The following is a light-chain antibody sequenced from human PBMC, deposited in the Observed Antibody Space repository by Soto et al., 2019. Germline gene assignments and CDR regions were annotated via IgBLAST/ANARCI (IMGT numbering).Light chain of an antibody. CDR1: QTVRSY. CDR2: AAS. J-gene: IGKJ2*02. CDR3: QQSYITPCT. Sequence: DIQMTQSPSSLSASVGDRVTITCRASQTVRSYLNWYQQKPGRAPNLLIYAASNWQTGVPSRFSGSGSGTEFTLTISSLQPEDFATYYCQQSYITPCTFGQGTKLEIK. V-gene: IGKV1-39*01.